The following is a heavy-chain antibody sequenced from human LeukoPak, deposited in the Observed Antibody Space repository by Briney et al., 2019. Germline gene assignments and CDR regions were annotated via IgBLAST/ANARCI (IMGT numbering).Heavy chain of an antibody. Sequence: SGGSLRLSCAASGFTFSDYYMSWIRQAPGKGLEWVSYISSSGSTIYYADSVKGRFTISRDNSKNTLYLQMNSLRAEDTAVYYCAKDRVVPAANYFDYWGQGTLVTVSS. V-gene: IGHV3-11*04. D-gene: IGHD2-2*01. CDR2: ISSSGSTI. J-gene: IGHJ4*02. CDR1: GFTFSDYY. CDR3: AKDRVVPAANYFDY.